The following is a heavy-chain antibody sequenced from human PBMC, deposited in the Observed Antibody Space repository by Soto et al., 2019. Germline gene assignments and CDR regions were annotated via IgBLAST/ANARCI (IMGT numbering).Heavy chain of an antibody. CDR1: GFTFDDYA. CDR3: AKSKPSIAVAVRKYYYSMDV. J-gene: IGHJ6*03. V-gene: IGHV3-9*01. CDR2: ISWNSGSI. Sequence: EVQLVESGGGLVQPGRSLRLSCAASGFTFDDYAMHWVRQAPGKGLEWVSGISWNSGSIGYADSVKGRFTISRDNAKNSLYLQMNSLRAEDTALYYCAKSKPSIAVAVRKYYYSMDVWGKGTTVTVSS. D-gene: IGHD6-19*01.